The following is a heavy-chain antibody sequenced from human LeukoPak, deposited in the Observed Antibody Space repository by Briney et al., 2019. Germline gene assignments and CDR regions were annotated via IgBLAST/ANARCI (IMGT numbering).Heavy chain of an antibody. CDR1: GFTFSSYG. V-gene: IGHV3-30*02. D-gene: IGHD6-13*01. Sequence: GGSLRLSCAASGFTFSSYGMHWVRQAPGKGLEWVAFIRYDGSNKYYADSVKGRFTISRDNAKNSLYLQMNSLRAEDTAVYYCARDPIYSSSWSRTNWFDPWGQGTLVTVSS. CDR3: ARDPIYSSSWSRTNWFDP. J-gene: IGHJ5*02. CDR2: IRYDGSNK.